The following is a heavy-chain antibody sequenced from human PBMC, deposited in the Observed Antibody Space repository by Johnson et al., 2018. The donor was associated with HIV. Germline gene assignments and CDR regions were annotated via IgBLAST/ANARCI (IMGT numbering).Heavy chain of an antibody. J-gene: IGHJ3*02. V-gene: IGHV3-74*01. CDR3: ARGGYCRGGSCYPYDAFDI. CDR1: GFTFSSYW. Sequence: MQLVESGGGLVQPGGSLRLSCAASGFTFSSYWMHWVRQAPGKGLVWVSRINSDGSNTTYTDSGKGRFTISRDNAKNTLYLQMNSLRAEDTAVYYWARGGYCRGGSCYPYDAFDIWGQGTMVNVSS. CDR2: INSDGSNT. D-gene: IGHD2-15*01.